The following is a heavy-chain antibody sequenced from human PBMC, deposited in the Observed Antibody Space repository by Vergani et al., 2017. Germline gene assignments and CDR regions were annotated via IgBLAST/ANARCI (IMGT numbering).Heavy chain of an antibody. D-gene: IGHD3-22*01. J-gene: IGHJ5*02. CDR2: ISSSSSYP. Sequence: QVQLLESGGGLVKPVGSLSLSCAASGFTFSDSYLRCIRQAPGKGLEWVSYISSSSSYPNYADSVKGRFTISRDNAKNSLYLQMNSLRAEDTAVYYCARDGYYYDSSGYYGSSWGQGTLVTVSS. CDR3: ARDGYYYDSSGYYGSS. V-gene: IGHV3-11*06. CDR1: GFTFSDSY.